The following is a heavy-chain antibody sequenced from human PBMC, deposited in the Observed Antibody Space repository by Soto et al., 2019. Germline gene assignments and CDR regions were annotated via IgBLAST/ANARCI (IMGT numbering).Heavy chain of an antibody. CDR1: GYTLTELP. CDR2: FDPETGKA. J-gene: IGHJ5*02. CDR3: ATGFGRFPNLNWFDP. Sequence: GASVKVSCKISGYTLTELPMHWVRQAPGGGLEWMGRFDPETGKAIYAQKFQGRVTMTEDTSTDTAYMDMSSLNSEDTAVYYCATGFGRFPNLNWFDPWGQGTLVTVSS. V-gene: IGHV1-24*01. D-gene: IGHD3-10*01.